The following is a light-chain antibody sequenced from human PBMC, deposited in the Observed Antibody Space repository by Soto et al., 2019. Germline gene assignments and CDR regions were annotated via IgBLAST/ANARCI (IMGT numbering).Light chain of an antibody. Sequence: DIVMTQSPLSLPVTPGEPASISCRSSQSLLHSNGYNYLDWYLQKPGQSPQLLIYLGSNRASGVPDRFSGSGSGTDFTLKISRVEAVDVGVYYCMQALQTPFTFGPGTKVDIK. CDR2: LGS. CDR1: QSLLHSNGYNY. CDR3: MQALQTPFT. J-gene: IGKJ3*01. V-gene: IGKV2-28*01.